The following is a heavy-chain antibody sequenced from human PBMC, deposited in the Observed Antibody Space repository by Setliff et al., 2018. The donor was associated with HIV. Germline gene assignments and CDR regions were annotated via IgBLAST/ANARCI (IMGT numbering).Heavy chain of an antibody. D-gene: IGHD1-1*01. CDR2: IGSYSGYT. CDR3: ARRARESTALHSDWNDVLFFDY. V-gene: IGHV1-18*01. J-gene: IGHJ4*02. CDR1: NYTLINYG. Sequence: ASVKVSCKASNYTLINYGVSWVRQAPGQGLEWMGWIGSYSGYTIYAQKFQDRLTMTTDTSTTTASMELRSLRSDDTAVYYCARRARESTALHSDWNDVLFFDYWGQGTLVTAPQ.